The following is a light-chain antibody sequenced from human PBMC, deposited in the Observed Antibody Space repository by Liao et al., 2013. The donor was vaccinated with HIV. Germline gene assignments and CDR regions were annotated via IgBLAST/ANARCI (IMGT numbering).Light chain of an antibody. Sequence: SYDLTQPPSVSVSPGQTARITCSGEELGNKDVCWYQQKPGQSPVLVLCQDARRPSGIPERFSGSNSGNTATLTISGTQSMDEAEYYCQAWDTTTVLFGGGTKLTVL. V-gene: IGLV3-1*01. CDR1: ELGNKD. CDR3: QAWDTTTVL. CDR2: QDA. J-gene: IGLJ2*01.